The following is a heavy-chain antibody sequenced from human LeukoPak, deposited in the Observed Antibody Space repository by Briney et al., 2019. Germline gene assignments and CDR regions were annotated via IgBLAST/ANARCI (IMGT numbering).Heavy chain of an antibody. Sequence: PGGSLRLSCAASGFTFSSYAMSRVRQAPGKGLEWVSAISGSGGSTYYADSVKGRFTISRDNSKNTLYLQMNSLRAEDTAVYYCAKVGSAGAYYYYYMDVWGKGTTVTVSS. J-gene: IGHJ6*03. V-gene: IGHV3-23*01. CDR1: GFTFSSYA. CDR2: ISGSGGST. D-gene: IGHD4/OR15-4a*01. CDR3: AKVGSAGAYYYYYMDV.